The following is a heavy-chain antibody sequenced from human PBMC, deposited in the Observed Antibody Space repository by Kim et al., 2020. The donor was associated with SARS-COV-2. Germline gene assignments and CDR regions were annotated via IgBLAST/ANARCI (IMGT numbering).Heavy chain of an antibody. CDR3: ARHLIGLYIRPFDD. J-gene: IGHJ4*02. Sequence: KQSLQSRVTVSVDRSKNQFSLKLTSVTGADTAVYYCARHLIGLYIRPFDDWGPGTLVTVSS. V-gene: IGHV4-39*01. D-gene: IGHD6-19*01.